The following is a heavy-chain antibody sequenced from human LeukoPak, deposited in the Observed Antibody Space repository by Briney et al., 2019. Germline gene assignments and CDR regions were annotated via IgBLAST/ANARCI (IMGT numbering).Heavy chain of an antibody. D-gene: IGHD2-8*01. Sequence: SETLSLTCTVSGGSISSYYWSWIRQPAGKGLEWIGRIYTSGSTSYNPSLKSRVTMSVDTSKTQFSLKLSSVTAADTAVYYCARGYCTNGVCSGDAFDIWGQGTMVTVSS. CDR2: IYTSGST. V-gene: IGHV4-4*07. CDR3: ARGYCTNGVCSGDAFDI. J-gene: IGHJ3*02. CDR1: GGSISSYY.